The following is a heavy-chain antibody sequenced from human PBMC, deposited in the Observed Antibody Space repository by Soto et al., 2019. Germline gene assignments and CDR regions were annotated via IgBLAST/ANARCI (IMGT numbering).Heavy chain of an antibody. Sequence: QVQLVQSGAEVKKPGSSVKVSCKTSGGTFSGYALNWVRQAPGQGLEWMGRIVPIFETLNYAQRFRDRVTITADESTTTVYMELSDLTTEDTAVYYCVVMGNVAVTNPRSFDYWRQGTLVTVSS. CDR3: VVMGNVAVTNPRSFDY. CDR2: IVPIFETL. J-gene: IGHJ4*02. V-gene: IGHV1-69*01. D-gene: IGHD4-17*01. CDR1: GGTFSGYA.